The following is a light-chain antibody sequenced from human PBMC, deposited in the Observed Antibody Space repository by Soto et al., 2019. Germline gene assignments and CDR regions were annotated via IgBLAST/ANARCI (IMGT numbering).Light chain of an antibody. CDR3: MQVSTWT. CDR2: LGS. V-gene: IGKV2-28*01. Sequence: DIVMTQSPLSLPVTPGEPASISCRSSQSLLHSNGYNYLDWYLQKPGQSPQLLIYLGSNRASGVPDRFSGSGSGTDFTLKISRVEAEDVGVYYCMQVSTWTFGQGTKVEIK. CDR1: QSLLHSNGYNY. J-gene: IGKJ1*01.